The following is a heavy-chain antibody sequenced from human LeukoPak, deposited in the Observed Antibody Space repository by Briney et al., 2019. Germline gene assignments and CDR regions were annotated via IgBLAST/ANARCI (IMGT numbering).Heavy chain of an antibody. V-gene: IGHV3-30*02. CDR1: GFTFTNYG. CDR3: ARGLGRYSYGILDY. CDR2: IRYDGSNK. D-gene: IGHD5-18*01. Sequence: GGSLRLSCAASGFTFTNYGMHWVRQAPGKGLEWVAFIRYDGSNKYYADSVKGRFTISRDNSKNTLYLQMNSLRAEDTAVYYCARGLGRYSYGILDYWGQGTLVTVSS. J-gene: IGHJ4*02.